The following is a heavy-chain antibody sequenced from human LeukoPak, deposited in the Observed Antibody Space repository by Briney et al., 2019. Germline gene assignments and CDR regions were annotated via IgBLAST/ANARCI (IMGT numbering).Heavy chain of an antibody. CDR3: ARDYADYVGYFFFDY. J-gene: IGHJ4*02. CDR2: ISGGGETT. CDR1: GFTFNNYA. Sequence: GGSLRLSCAASGFTFNNYAMNWVRQAPGKGLEWVSSISGGGETTYYADSAKGRFTISRDNSQNTMYLQMNSLRAEDTAVYYCARDYADYVGYFFFDYCGQGTLVTVSS. V-gene: IGHV3-23*01. D-gene: IGHD4-17*01.